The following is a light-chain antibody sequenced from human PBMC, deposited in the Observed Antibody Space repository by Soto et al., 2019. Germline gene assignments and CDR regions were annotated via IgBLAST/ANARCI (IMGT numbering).Light chain of an antibody. J-gene: IGLJ3*02. Sequence: LVLTQSPSASASLGASVKLTCTLSRGHSSYAIAWHQLQPEKGPRSLMKLDSDGSHTKGDGIPDRFSGSSSGAERYLTISSLQSEDEADYYCQTWGTGFQVFGGGTKLTVL. CDR3: QTWGTGFQV. CDR1: RGHSSYA. V-gene: IGLV4-69*01. CDR2: LDSDGSH.